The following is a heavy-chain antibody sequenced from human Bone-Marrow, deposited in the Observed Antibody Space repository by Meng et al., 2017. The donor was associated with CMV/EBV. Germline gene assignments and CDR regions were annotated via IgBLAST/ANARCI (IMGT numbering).Heavy chain of an antibody. CDR2: ITHSVIT. CDR1: GASFSDFY. J-gene: IGHJ6*02. CDR3: ARDPRKTYLYYYGVDV. Sequence: SETLSLTCEVSGASFSDFYWSWIRQSTGMGLEWIGEITHSVITRYNPSLKGRVTISIDTSKKQFFLNLTSVTAADTARYYCARDPRKTYLYYYGVDVWGQGTTVTVSS. V-gene: IGHV4-34*01.